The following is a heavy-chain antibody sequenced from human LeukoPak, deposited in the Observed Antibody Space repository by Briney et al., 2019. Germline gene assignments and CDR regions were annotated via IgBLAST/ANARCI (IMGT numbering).Heavy chain of an antibody. D-gene: IGHD6-19*01. Sequence: GGSLRLSCAASGLTFSSYSMNWVRQAPGKGLEWVSSISSSSSYIYYADSVKGRFTISRDNAKNSLYLQMNSLRAEDTAVYYCARGGKRQWLATRKPIDAFDIWGQGTMVTVSS. J-gene: IGHJ3*02. V-gene: IGHV3-21*01. CDR1: GLTFSSYS. CDR2: ISSSSSYI. CDR3: ARGGKRQWLATRKPIDAFDI.